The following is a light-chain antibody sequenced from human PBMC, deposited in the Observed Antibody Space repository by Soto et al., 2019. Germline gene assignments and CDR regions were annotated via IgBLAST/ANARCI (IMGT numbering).Light chain of an antibody. CDR2: EVS. V-gene: IGLV2-14*01. CDR1: SSDAGTYNY. J-gene: IGLJ1*01. Sequence: QSVLAQPASVSGSPGQSITISCTGPSSDAGTYNYVSWYQQHPGKAPKLMIYEVSNRPSGISNRFSGSKSGNTASLTISGLQAEDEADYYCSSYRSSNTLDYGFGTGTKVTV. CDR3: SSYRSSNTLDYG.